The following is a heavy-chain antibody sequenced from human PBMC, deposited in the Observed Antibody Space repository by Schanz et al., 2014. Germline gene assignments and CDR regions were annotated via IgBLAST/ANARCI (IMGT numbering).Heavy chain of an antibody. CDR3: ARDKVTTLGYYGMDV. J-gene: IGHJ6*02. V-gene: IGHV4-59*01. CDR2: VYYTGST. D-gene: IGHD4-17*01. Sequence: QVQLQQWGAGLLKPSETLSLTCTVSGGSISSYYWNWIRQPPGKGLEWIGYVYYTGSTTYNPSLTSRATTAAAPAKRQFTLKLTSVTAADTAVYYCARDKVTTLGYYGMDVWGQGTTVTVSS. CDR1: GGSISSYY.